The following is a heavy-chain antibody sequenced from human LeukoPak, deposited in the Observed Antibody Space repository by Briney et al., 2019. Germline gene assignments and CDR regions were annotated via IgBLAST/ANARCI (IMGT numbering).Heavy chain of an antibody. J-gene: IGHJ4*02. CDR1: GFSFSSYA. V-gene: IGHV3-23*01. Sequence: GGSLRLSCATSGFSFSSYAMSWVRQAPGKGLEWVSAMSSSDGGRYYAASVRGRFTISRDTSRSTLYLQMNSLRAEDAAVYYCAKAPVTSCRGAFCYPFDYWGQGTLVTVSS. CDR3: AKAPVTSCRGAFCYPFDY. CDR2: MSSSDGGR. D-gene: IGHD2-15*01.